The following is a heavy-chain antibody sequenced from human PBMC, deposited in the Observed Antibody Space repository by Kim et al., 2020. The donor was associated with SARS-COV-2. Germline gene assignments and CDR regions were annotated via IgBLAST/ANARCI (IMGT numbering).Heavy chain of an antibody. Sequence: SETLSLTCAVYGGSFSGYYWSWIRQPPGKGLEWIGEINHSGSTNYNPSLKSRVTISVDTSKNQFSLKLSSVTAADTAVYYCARGRSRGSGSYYNLGQRFDPWGQGTLVTVSS. J-gene: IGHJ5*02. V-gene: IGHV4-34*01. CDR3: ARGRSRGSGSYYNLGQRFDP. D-gene: IGHD3-10*01. CDR1: GGSFSGYY. CDR2: INHSGST.